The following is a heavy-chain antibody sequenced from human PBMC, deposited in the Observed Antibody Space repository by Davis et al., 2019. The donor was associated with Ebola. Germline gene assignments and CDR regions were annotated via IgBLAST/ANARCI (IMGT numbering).Heavy chain of an antibody. Sequence: ASVKVSCKASGYTFTNYGLSWVRQAPGQGLEWMGWISVYNGNTKYAQKVQDRVTMTTDTSTSTAYMELRSLRSDDTAVYYCARNSGWNYFYYSMDVWGQGAPVTVSS. V-gene: IGHV1-18*01. J-gene: IGHJ6*02. CDR2: ISVYNGNT. CDR3: ARNSGWNYFYYSMDV. D-gene: IGHD6-19*01. CDR1: GYTFTNYG.